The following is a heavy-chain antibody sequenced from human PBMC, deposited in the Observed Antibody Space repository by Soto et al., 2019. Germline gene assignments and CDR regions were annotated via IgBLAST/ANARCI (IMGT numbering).Heavy chain of an antibody. D-gene: IGHD4-4*01. CDR2: IIPIFGTA. J-gene: IGHJ6*02. CDR1: GGTFSSYA. CDR3: AIHYYSKPFYYYYGMDV. V-gene: IGHV1-69*13. Sequence: SVKVSCKASGGTFSSYAISWVRQAPGQGLEWMGGIIPIFGTANYAQKFQGRVTITADESTSTAYMELSSLRSEDTAVYYCAIHYYSKPFYYYYGMDVWGQGTTVTVSS.